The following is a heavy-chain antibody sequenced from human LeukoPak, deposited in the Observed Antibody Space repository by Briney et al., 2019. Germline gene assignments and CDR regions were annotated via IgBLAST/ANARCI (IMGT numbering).Heavy chain of an antibody. CDR1: GDSISSYY. Sequence: SETLSLTCTVSGDSISSYYWSWIRQPPGRGLEWIGYIYTSGGTNYIPSLKGRVTISIDTSKNQFSLKLNSVTAADSAVYYCARLTRLSTSPDRYYLDYRGQGTLVTVSS. CDR2: IYTSGGT. CDR3: ARLTRLSTSPDRYYLDY. D-gene: IGHD3-16*02. V-gene: IGHV4-4*09. J-gene: IGHJ4*02.